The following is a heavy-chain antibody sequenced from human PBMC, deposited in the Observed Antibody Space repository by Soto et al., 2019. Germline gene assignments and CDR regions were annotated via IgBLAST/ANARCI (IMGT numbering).Heavy chain of an antibody. D-gene: IGHD6-19*01. CDR1: GFTFSSYA. V-gene: IGHV3-23*01. CDR2: ISGSGGST. CDR3: AKVAVAGIGYFDY. J-gene: IGHJ4*02. Sequence: LSCAASGFTFSSYAMSWVRQAPGKGLEWVSAISGSGGSTYYADSVKGRFTISRDNSKNSLYLQMNSLRAEDTALYYCAKVAVAGIGYFDYWGQGTLVTVSS.